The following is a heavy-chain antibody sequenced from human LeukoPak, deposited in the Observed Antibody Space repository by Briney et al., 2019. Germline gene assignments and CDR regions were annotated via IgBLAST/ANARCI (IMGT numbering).Heavy chain of an antibody. V-gene: IGHV6-1*01. D-gene: IGHD4-17*01. CDR2: TYYRSTWFN. J-gene: IGHJ4*02. CDR1: GDSASSNSAA. Sequence: SQTLSLTCAISGDSASSNSAAWNWIRQSPSRGLGCLGLTYYRSTWFNNYAVSVKSRITINPDTSKNQFSLQLNSVTPEDTAVYYCVRENERGTTVTYFDYWGQGTLVTVSS. CDR3: VRENERGTTVTYFDY.